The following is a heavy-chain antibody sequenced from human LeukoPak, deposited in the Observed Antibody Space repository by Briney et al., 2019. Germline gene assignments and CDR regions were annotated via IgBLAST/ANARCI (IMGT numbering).Heavy chain of an antibody. V-gene: IGHV1-24*01. D-gene: IGHD6-13*01. CDR3: ATSQVYQGDSSSWYLSWFDP. Sequence: ASAKVSCKVSGYTLTELSMHWVRQAPGKGLEWMGGSDPEDGETIYAQKFQGRVTMTEDTSTDTAYMELSSLRSEDTAVYYCATSQVYQGDSSSWYLSWFDPWGQGTLVTVSS. CDR1: GYTLTELS. CDR2: SDPEDGET. J-gene: IGHJ5*02.